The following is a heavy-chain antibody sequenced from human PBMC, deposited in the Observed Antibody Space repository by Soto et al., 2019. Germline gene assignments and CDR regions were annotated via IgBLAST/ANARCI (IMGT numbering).Heavy chain of an antibody. V-gene: IGHV3-30-3*01. D-gene: IGHD5-18*01. CDR2: ISYDGSNK. CDR1: GFTFSSYA. Sequence: QVQLVESGGGVVQPGRSLRLSCAASGFTFSSYAMHWVRQAPGKGLEWVAVISYDGSNKYYADSVKGRFTISRDNSKNTLYLQMNSLRAEDTAVYYCARAEDTAMVSSRRFDYLGQGTLVTVSS. J-gene: IGHJ4*02. CDR3: ARAEDTAMVSSRRFDY.